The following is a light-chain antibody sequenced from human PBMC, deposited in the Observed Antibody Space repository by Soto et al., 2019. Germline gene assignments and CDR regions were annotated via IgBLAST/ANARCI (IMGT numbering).Light chain of an antibody. V-gene: IGKV4-1*01. Sequence: DIVMTQSPDSLAVSLGERATINCKSSQSVLYSPNNKNYLAWYQHKPGQPPKLLIYWASTRESGVPDRFSGSGSGTEFTLTINSLQSEDFAVYYCQRYNRWPLSFGGGTKVDI. CDR2: WAS. J-gene: IGKJ4*01. CDR3: QRYNRWPLS. CDR1: QSVLYSPNNKNY.